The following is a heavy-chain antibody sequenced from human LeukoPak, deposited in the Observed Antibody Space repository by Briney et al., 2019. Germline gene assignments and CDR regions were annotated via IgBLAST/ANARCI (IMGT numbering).Heavy chain of an antibody. Sequence: PGGSLRLSCAASGFTFSSYGMYWVRQAPGKGLEWVAVISYDGSNKYYADSVKGRFTISRDNSKNTLYLQMNSLRAEDTAVYYCAKDGPYYDSSGVDYWGQGTLVTVSS. D-gene: IGHD3-22*01. CDR1: GFTFSSYG. CDR2: ISYDGSNK. CDR3: AKDGPYYDSSGVDY. V-gene: IGHV3-30*18. J-gene: IGHJ4*02.